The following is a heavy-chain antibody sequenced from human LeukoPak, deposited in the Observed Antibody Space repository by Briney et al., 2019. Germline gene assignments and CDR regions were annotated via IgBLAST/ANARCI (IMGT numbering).Heavy chain of an antibody. CDR3: ARRAGAYSHPYDY. Sequence: GGSLRLSCAASGFTFSNYEMHWVRQAPGKGLEWVSYISSSGSDIYYADSVKGRFTISRDNSKNTLYLQMNSLRAEDTAVYYCARRAGAYSHPYDYWGQGTLVTVSS. V-gene: IGHV3-48*03. CDR2: ISSSGSDI. J-gene: IGHJ4*02. CDR1: GFTFSNYE. D-gene: IGHD4/OR15-4a*01.